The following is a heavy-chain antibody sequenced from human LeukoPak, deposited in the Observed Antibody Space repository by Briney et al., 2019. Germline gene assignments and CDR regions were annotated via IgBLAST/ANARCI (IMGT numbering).Heavy chain of an antibody. Sequence: PGGSLRLSCAASGFTFSSYWMHWVRQAPGKGLVWVSRMNTDGSRTDYADSVKGRFTISRDNAKHTLYLQMNSLGAEDTAVYSCASDFTGRDDYWGQGTLATVSS. CDR2: MNTDGSRT. J-gene: IGHJ4*02. CDR3: ASDFTGRDDY. CDR1: GFTFSSYW. V-gene: IGHV3-74*01. D-gene: IGHD2-8*02.